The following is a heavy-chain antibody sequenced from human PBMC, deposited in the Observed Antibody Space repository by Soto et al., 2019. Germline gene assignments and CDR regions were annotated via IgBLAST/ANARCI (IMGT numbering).Heavy chain of an antibody. V-gene: IGHV3-30*03. D-gene: IGHD3-22*01. CDR2: ISSDGTNK. J-gene: IGHJ4*02. CDR3: ARDVGTYYYELWDY. CDR1: GFTFSTYG. Sequence: QVQLVESGGGVVQPGRSLRLSCAASGFTFSTYGMHWVRQAPGKGLEWVASISSDGTNKHYAESVKGRLTISRDNSKNTLFLQVDSLRADDTAVYYCARDVGTYYYELWDYSGQGTLVTVSS.